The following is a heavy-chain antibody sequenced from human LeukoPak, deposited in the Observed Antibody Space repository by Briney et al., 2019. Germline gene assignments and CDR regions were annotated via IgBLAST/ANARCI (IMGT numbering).Heavy chain of an antibody. CDR2: LCDGNT. D-gene: IGHD1-14*01. J-gene: IGHJ4*02. Sequence: GGSLRLSCAASGFTVITNDMTWVRQAPGKGLEWVSVLCDGNTKYADSVQGRFTISRDNSKNTLCLEMNSLSPDDTAVYYCARGVEPLAANTLAYWGQGTLVTVSS. CDR3: ARGVEPLAANTLAY. V-gene: IGHV3-53*01. CDR1: GFTVITND.